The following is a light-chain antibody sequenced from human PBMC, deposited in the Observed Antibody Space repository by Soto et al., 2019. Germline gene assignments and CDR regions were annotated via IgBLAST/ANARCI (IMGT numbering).Light chain of an antibody. CDR1: QSVSSNY. Sequence: EIVLSLSLGTLSLYPGERATLSCRASQSVSSNYLAWYQQKPGQAPRLLIYGASTRATGIPARFSGSGSGTDFTLTISSLQSEDFAVYYCQRYNNWPSFGPR. J-gene: IGKJ3*01. CDR3: QRYNNWPS. V-gene: IGKV3-15*01. CDR2: GAS.